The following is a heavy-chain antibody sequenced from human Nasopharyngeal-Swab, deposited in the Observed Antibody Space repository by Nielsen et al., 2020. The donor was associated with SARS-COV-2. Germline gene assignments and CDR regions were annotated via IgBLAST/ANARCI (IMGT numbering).Heavy chain of an antibody. CDR3: ARDHTLTSGMDV. V-gene: IGHV3-30*04. Sequence: WIRQPPGKGLEWVTVTSYDGRNKYYADSVRGRFTISRDNSKNTLYLEMNSLRPEDTAVYYCARDHTLTSGMDVWGQGTTVTVSS. J-gene: IGHJ6*02. CDR2: TSYDGRNK.